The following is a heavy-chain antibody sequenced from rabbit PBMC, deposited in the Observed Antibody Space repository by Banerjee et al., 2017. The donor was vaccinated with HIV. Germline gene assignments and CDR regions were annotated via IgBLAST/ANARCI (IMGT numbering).Heavy chain of an antibody. CDR3: ARDLAGVIGWNFGL. CDR2: IYAGSAGTT. J-gene: IGHJ3*01. Sequence: QEQLVESGGGLVQPEGSLTLTCTASGFSFSSNPMCWVRQAPGKGLEWIACIYAGSAGTTYYASWAKGRFTISKTSSTTVTLQMTSLTAADTATYFCARDLAGVIGWNFGLWGQGTLVTVS. CDR1: GFSFSSNP. D-gene: IGHD4-1*01. V-gene: IGHV1S45*01.